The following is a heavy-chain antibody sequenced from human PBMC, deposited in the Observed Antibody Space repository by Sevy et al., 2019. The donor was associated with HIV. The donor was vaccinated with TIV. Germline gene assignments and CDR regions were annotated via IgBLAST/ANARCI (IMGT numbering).Heavy chain of an antibody. J-gene: IGHJ4*02. Sequence: GGSLRLSCAASGFTFSSYAMSWVRQAPGKGLEWVSAISGSGGSTYYADSVKGWFTISRENSKNTLYLQMKSLRAEDTAVYYCAKASYVDYYFDYWGQGTLVTVSS. V-gene: IGHV3-23*01. CDR1: GFTFSSYA. D-gene: IGHD4-17*01. CDR2: ISGSGGST. CDR3: AKASYVDYYFDY.